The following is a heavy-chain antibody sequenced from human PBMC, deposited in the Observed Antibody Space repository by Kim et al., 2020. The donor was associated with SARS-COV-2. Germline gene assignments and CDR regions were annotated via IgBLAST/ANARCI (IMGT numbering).Heavy chain of an antibody. CDR1: GYTFTDYY. CDR3: VRNKAPIGTFQVYYYGVDV. CDR2: ITPNNGDT. D-gene: IGHD1-1*01. J-gene: IGHJ6*02. Sequence: ASVKVSCKASGYTFTDYYLHWVRQAPGQGLEWMGRITPNNGDTKYSLKFQGRVTMTRDTSIGTAYMEMRSLRFDDTALYFCVRNKAPIGTFQVYYYGVDVWGQGTTVTVSS. V-gene: IGHV1-2*06.